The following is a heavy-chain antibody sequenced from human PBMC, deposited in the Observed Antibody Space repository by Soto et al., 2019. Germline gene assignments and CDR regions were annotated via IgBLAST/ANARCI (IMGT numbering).Heavy chain of an antibody. J-gene: IGHJ4*02. Sequence: QVPLLQSGAEVRPPGASVKVSCKASGYTFTSYDIHWVRQAPGRGFEWVGWVDPHNGRAGSVEKLQGRVGLTRDTSISTAYLELSSLRSDDTAVYFCARKYYSGSGITDWGQGTLVIVSS. CDR2: VDPHNGRA. CDR3: ARKYYSGSGITD. V-gene: IGHV1-8*01. CDR1: GYTFTSYD. D-gene: IGHD3-10*01.